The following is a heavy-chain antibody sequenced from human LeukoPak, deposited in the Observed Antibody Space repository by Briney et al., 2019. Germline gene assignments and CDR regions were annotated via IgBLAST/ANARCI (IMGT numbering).Heavy chain of an antibody. D-gene: IGHD6-13*01. Sequence: SETLSLTCTVSGGSISSYYWSWIRQPPGKGLEWIGYIYYSGSTNYNPSLKSRVTISVDTSKNQFSLKLSSVTAADTAVYYCARADSSSWALSFDYWGQGTLVTASS. J-gene: IGHJ4*02. CDR2: IYYSGST. CDR3: ARADSSSWALSFDY. CDR1: GGSISSYY. V-gene: IGHV4-59*01.